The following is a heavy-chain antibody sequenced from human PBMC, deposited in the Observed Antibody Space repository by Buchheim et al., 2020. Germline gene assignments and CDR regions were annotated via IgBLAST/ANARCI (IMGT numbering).Heavy chain of an antibody. CDR2: VSGSGGTT. V-gene: IGHV3-23*01. J-gene: IGHJ4*02. CDR3: VRGSGDYFY. CDR1: GFSFSNYG. D-gene: IGHD2/OR15-2a*01. Sequence: EVQLLQSGGGLGQPGGSQSLSCVASGFSFSNYGMSWVRQAPGKGLEWVAVVSGSGGTTNYADSVKGRFTISRDNYKNTLYLDMNTLRAEDTATYYCVRGSGDYFYWGQGTL.